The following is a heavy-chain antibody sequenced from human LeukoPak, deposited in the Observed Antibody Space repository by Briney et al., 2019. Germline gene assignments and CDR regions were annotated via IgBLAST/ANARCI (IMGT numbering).Heavy chain of an antibody. CDR1: GGSISSYY. CDR3: ARLTGYSSESWFDP. V-gene: IGHV4-59*01. J-gene: IGHJ5*02. D-gene: IGHD3-9*01. Sequence: SETLSLTCTVSGGSISSYYWSWIRQPPGKGLEWIGYIYYSGSTNYNPSLKSRVTISVDTSKDQFSLKLRSVTAADTAVYYCARLTGYSSESWFDPWGQGTLVTVSS. CDR2: IYYSGST.